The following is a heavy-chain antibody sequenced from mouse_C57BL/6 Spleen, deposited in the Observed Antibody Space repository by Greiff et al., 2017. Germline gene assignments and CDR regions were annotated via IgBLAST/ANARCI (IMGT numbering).Heavy chain of an antibody. CDR1: GFTFSSYG. CDR2: ISSGGSYT. CDR3: ARPSQSDWGFDV. Sequence: EVHLVESGGDLVKPGGSLKLSCAASGFTFSSYGMSWVRQTPDKRLEWVATISSGGSYTYYPDSVKGRFTISRDNAKNTLYLQMSSLKSEDTAMXYCARPSQSDWGFDVWGTGTTVTVSS. V-gene: IGHV5-6*01. J-gene: IGHJ1*03.